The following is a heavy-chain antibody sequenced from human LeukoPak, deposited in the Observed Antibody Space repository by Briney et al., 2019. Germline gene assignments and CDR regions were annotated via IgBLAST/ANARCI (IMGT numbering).Heavy chain of an antibody. V-gene: IGHV3-23*01. J-gene: IGHJ4*02. Sequence: PGGSLRLSCAASGFTFDDYAMHWVRQAPGKGLEWVSAISGSGGSTYYADSVKGRFTISRDNSKNTLYLQMNSLRAEDTAVYYCAKEEGWLQPSGALDYWGQGTLVTVSS. CDR1: GFTFDDYA. CDR2: ISGSGGST. CDR3: AKEEGWLQPSGALDY. D-gene: IGHD5-24*01.